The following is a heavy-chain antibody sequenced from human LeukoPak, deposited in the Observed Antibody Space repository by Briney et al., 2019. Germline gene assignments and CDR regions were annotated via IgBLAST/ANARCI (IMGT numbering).Heavy chain of an antibody. D-gene: IGHD2-2*01. CDR3: ARVDCGSISCYYLMAYPDY. Sequence: GESLKISCKGSGYSFTSYWISWVRQAPGQRLEWMGWINTYNGHTKFAQKLQGRVTMTTDTSTTTAYMELRSLRSDDTAVYYCARVDCGSISCYYLMAYPDYWGQGTLVTVSS. V-gene: IGHV1-18*04. CDR1: GYSFTSYW. J-gene: IGHJ4*02. CDR2: INTYNGHT.